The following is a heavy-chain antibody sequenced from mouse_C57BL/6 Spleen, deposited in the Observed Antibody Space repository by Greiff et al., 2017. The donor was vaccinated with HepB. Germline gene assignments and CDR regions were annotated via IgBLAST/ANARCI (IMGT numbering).Heavy chain of an antibody. CDR1: GYTFTTYP. D-gene: IGHD2-3*01. V-gene: IGHV1-47*01. Sequence: VQVVESGAELVKPGASVKMSCKASGYTFTTYPIEWMKQNHGKSLEWIGNFHPYNDDTKYNEKFKGKATLTVEKSSSTVYLELSRLTSDDSAVDCCARRDYDGYYPWFAYWGQGTLVTVSA. CDR2: FHPYNDDT. CDR3: ARRDYDGYYPWFAY. J-gene: IGHJ3*01.